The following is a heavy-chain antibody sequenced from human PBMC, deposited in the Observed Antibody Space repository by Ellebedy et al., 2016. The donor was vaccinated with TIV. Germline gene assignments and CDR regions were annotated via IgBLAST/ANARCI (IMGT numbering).Heavy chain of an antibody. D-gene: IGHD5-18*01. CDR1: GFTFGSYD. CDR2: FSYDGRER. Sequence: PGGSLRLSCAASGFTFGSYDMHWVRQAPGKGLEWVALFSYDGRERAYADSAKGRFTISRDNSKNTLYLQMNSLRPEDTAGYTCVRVFESNSLDYWGKGTLVTVSS. J-gene: IGHJ4*02. CDR3: VRVFESNSLDY. V-gene: IGHV3-30*03.